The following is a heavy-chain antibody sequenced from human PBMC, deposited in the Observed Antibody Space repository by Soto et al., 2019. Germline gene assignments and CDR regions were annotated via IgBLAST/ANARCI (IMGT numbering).Heavy chain of an antibody. CDR2: ISYDGSNK. CDR3: AKDLTVAGSYYFDY. CDR1: GFTFSSYG. V-gene: IGHV3-30*18. D-gene: IGHD6-19*01. J-gene: IGHJ4*02. Sequence: QVQLVESGGGVVQPGRSLRLSCAASGFTFSSYGMHWVRQAPGKGLEWVAVISYDGSNKYYADSVKGRFTISRDNSXNTLYLQMNSLRAEDTAVYYCAKDLTVAGSYYFDYWGQGTLVTVSS.